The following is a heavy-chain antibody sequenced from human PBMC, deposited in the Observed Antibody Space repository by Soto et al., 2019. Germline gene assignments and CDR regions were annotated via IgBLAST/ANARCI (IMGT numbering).Heavy chain of an antibody. V-gene: IGHV1-18*01. J-gene: IGHJ4*02. CDR2: ISGYNGNT. D-gene: IGHD3-3*01. Sequence: QVQLVQSGVEVKKPGASVKVSCKASGYTFTNYGITWVRQAPGQGLEWLGWISGYNGNTNYAQNFQGRVTMTTDTCTSTAYMDLRSLRYDDTAVYYCARGGRFAVADTDYWGQGTLLTVSS. CDR3: ARGGRFAVADTDY. CDR1: GYTFTNYG.